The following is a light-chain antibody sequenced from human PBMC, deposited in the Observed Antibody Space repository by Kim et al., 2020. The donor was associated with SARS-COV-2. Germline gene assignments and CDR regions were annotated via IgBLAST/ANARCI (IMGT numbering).Light chain of an antibody. CDR2: QDS. Sequence: VSPGQTASITCSGDKLGDKYACWYQQKPGQSPVLVIYQDSKRPSGIPERFSGSNSGNTATLTISGTQAMDETDYYCQAWDSSTVVFGGGTQLTAL. CDR1: KLGDKY. V-gene: IGLV3-1*01. J-gene: IGLJ2*01. CDR3: QAWDSSTVV.